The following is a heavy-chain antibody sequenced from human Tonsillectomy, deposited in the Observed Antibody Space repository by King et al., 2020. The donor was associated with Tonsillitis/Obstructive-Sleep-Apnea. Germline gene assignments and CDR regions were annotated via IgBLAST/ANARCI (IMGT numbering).Heavy chain of an antibody. J-gene: IGHJ3*02. V-gene: IGHV3-49*03. CDR3: IRGGGPTKGAFDI. D-gene: IGHD5-12*01. CDR1: GFTFGDYT. Sequence: VQLVESGGGLEQPGRSLRLSCTASGFTFGDYTVNWLRQAPGKGLEWLGFIRTKPYGGTTENAAPVKGRFTISRDDSKSIAYLQMNSRKIEDTAVYYCIRGGGPTKGAFDIWGQGTMVTVSS. CDR2: IRTKPYGGTT.